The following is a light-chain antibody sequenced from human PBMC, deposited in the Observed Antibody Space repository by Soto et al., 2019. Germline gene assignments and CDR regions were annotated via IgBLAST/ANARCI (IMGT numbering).Light chain of an antibody. CDR1: SSDVGGYNY. V-gene: IGLV1-40*01. Sequence: QSVLTQPASVSGPPGQSITISCTGTSSDVGGYNYVHWYQQLPGTAPKLLIYGNSNRPSGVPDRFSGSKSGTSASLAITGLQAEDEADYYCQSYDSSLSAFYVFGTGTRSPS. CDR3: QSYDSSLSAFYV. CDR2: GNS. J-gene: IGLJ1*01.